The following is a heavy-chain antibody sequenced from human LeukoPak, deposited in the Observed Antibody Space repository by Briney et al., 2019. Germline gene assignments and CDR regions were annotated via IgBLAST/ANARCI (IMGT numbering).Heavy chain of an antibody. V-gene: IGHV4-59*01. Sequence: SETLSLTCTVSGGSISSYYWSRIRQPPGKGLEWIGYIYYSGSTNYNPSLKSRVTISVDTSKNQFSLKLSSVTAADTAVYYCARTYYDSSGYYLDYWGQGTLVTVSS. D-gene: IGHD3-22*01. CDR2: IYYSGST. CDR3: ARTYYDSSGYYLDY. J-gene: IGHJ4*02. CDR1: GGSISSYY.